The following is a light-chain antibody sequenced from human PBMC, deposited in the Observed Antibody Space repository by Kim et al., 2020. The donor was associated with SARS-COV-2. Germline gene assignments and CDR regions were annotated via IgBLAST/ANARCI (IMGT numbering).Light chain of an antibody. CDR3: TAWGGSLDGRV. Sequence: QRSTLSCSGRSSSIGTNTLNWNQQLPGTAPTLLNYATNERPSGVPDRFSGSKSGTSASLASTGVQSEDEAYYYCTAWGGSLDGRVFGGGTQLTVL. CDR1: SSSIGTNT. V-gene: IGLV1-44*01. J-gene: IGLJ3*02. CDR2: ATN.